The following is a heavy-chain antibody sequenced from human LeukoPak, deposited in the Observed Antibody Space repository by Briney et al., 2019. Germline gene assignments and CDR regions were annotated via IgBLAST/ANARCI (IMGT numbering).Heavy chain of an antibody. CDR2: IKQDGSEK. CDR1: GFTFSSYW. V-gene: IGHV3-7*01. J-gene: IGHJ4*02. CDR3: AADSGGSRY. Sequence: PGGSLRLSCAASGFTFSSYWMSWIRQAPGRGLEGVANIKQDGSEKYYADSVKGRFTISRDNAKNSLYLQMNSLRVEDTAMYYCAADSGGSRYWGQGTLATVSS. D-gene: IGHD2-15*01.